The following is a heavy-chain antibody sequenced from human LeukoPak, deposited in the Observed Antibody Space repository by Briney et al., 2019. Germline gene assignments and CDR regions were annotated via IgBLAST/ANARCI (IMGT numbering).Heavy chain of an antibody. D-gene: IGHD3-22*01. CDR3: ARTRTFYYDSSGYPRRFAFDI. CDR1: GGSISSYY. V-gene: IGHV4-59*01. Sequence: SETLSLTCTVSGGSISSYYWSWIRQPPGKGLEWIGYIYYSGSTNYNPPLKSRVTISVDTSKNQFSLKLSSVTAADTAVYYCARTRTFYYDSSGYPRRFAFDIWGQGTMVTVSS. J-gene: IGHJ3*02. CDR2: IYYSGST.